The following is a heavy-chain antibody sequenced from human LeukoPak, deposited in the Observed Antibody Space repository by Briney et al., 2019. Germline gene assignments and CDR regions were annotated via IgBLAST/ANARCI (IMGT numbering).Heavy chain of an antibody. Sequence: GGSLRLSCAASGFTFSSYGMHWVRQAPGKGLEWVAVISYDGSNKYYADSVKGRFTISRDNSKNTLYLQMNSLRAEDTAVYYCAKVSKQWLSFFDYWGQGTLVTVSS. CDR1: GFTFSSYG. V-gene: IGHV3-30*18. CDR2: ISYDGSNK. D-gene: IGHD6-19*01. CDR3: AKVSKQWLSFFDY. J-gene: IGHJ4*02.